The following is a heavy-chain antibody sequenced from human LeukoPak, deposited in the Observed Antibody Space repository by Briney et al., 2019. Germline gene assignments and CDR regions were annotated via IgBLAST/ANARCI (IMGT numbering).Heavy chain of an antibody. D-gene: IGHD6-6*01. J-gene: IGHJ4*02. CDR1: GGSISSYY. Sequence: SETLSLTCTVSGGSISSYYWSWIRQPPGKGLEWIGYIYYSGSTNYNPSLKSRVTISADTSKNQFSLKLSSVTAADTAVYYCATVSTAARRSYFDYWGQGTLVTVSS. V-gene: IGHV4-59*01. CDR3: ATVSTAARRSYFDY. CDR2: IYYSGST.